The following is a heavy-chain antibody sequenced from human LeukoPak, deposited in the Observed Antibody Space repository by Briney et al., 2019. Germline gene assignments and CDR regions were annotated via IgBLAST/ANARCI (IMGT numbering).Heavy chain of an antibody. J-gene: IGHJ4*02. D-gene: IGHD3-9*01. V-gene: IGHV3-30*03. Sequence: GGSLRLSCAASGSTFSSYGMHWVRQAPGKGLEWVAVISNDGTDKYYADSVKGRFTISRDNSENTLYLQLNSLRPEDTAVYYCARVRVILTTMASFSYWGLGTLVTVSS. CDR3: ARVRVILTTMASFSY. CDR1: GSTFSSYG. CDR2: ISNDGTDK.